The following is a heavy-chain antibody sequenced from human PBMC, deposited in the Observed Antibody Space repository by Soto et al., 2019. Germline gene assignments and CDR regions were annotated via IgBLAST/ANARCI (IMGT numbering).Heavy chain of an antibody. Sequence: QVQLVQSGAEVKKPGASVKVSCKASGYTFTGYYMHWVRQAPGQGLEWMGWINPNSGGINYAQKFQGRVTMTRDTSISTAYMELSRLRSDDTAVYYCARDLGNWNYLFYVDYGGQGTLVTVSS. D-gene: IGHD1-7*01. CDR3: ARDLGNWNYLFYVDY. J-gene: IGHJ4*02. CDR2: INPNSGGI. V-gene: IGHV1-2*02. CDR1: GYTFTGYY.